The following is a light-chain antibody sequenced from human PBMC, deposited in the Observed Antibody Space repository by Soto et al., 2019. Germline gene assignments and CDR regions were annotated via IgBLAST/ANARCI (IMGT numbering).Light chain of an antibody. CDR3: QQYGGSPIT. CDR1: QSVTTR. CDR2: GAS. J-gene: IGKJ5*01. V-gene: IGKV3-20*01. Sequence: PGERATLSCRASQSVTTRLAWYQHKPGQAPRLLMSGASSRASGVPVRFSGSGSGTDFTLTISRLEPEDFALYYCQQYGGSPITFGLGTRLEIK.